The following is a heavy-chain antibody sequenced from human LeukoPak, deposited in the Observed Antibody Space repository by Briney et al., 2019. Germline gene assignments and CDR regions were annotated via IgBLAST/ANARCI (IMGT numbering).Heavy chain of an antibody. CDR3: AKDGYSSSLPFDY. CDR1: GFTFSSYA. V-gene: IGHV3-23*01. D-gene: IGHD6-13*01. J-gene: IGHJ4*02. CDR2: ISGSGGAT. Sequence: GGSLRLSCAASGFTFSSYAMSWVRQAPGKGLEWVSAISGSGGATYYADSVKGRFTISRDSSKNTLYLQMNSLRAEDTAVYYCAKDGYSSSLPFDYWGQGTLVTVSS.